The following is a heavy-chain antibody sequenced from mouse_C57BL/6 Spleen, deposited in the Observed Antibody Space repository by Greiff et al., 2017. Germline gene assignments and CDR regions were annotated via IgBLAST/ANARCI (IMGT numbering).Heavy chain of an antibody. CDR1: GFTFSDYG. CDR2: ISSGSSTI. Sequence: VMLVESGGGLVKPGGSLKLSCAASGFTFSDYGMHWVRQAPEKGLEWVAYISSGSSTIYYADTVKGRFTISRDNAKNTLFLQMTSLRSEDTAMYYCVRWGSSGGYAMDYWGQGTSVTVSS. V-gene: IGHV5-17*01. D-gene: IGHD1-1*01. CDR3: VRWGSSGGYAMDY. J-gene: IGHJ4*01.